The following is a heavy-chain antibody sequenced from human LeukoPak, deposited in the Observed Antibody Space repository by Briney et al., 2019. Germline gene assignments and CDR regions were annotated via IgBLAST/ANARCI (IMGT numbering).Heavy chain of an antibody. V-gene: IGHV4-39*01. CDR3: ARLGGNSGGYFDY. CDR1: GGSISSSSYY. D-gene: IGHD4-23*01. Sequence: SETLSLTCTVSGGSISSSSYYWGWIRQPPGKGLEWIGSIYYSGSTYYNPSLKSRVTISVDTSKNQFSLKLSSVTAADTAVYYCARLGGNSGGYFDYWGQGTLVTVSS. CDR2: IYYSGST. J-gene: IGHJ4*02.